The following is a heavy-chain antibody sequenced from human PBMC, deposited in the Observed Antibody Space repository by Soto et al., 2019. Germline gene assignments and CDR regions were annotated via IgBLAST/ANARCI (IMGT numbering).Heavy chain of an antibody. J-gene: IGHJ4*02. CDR3: ATGGYYPDY. CDR1: GFTFSNAW. Sequence: LRLSCAGSGFTFSNAWMNWVRQAPGKGLEWVGRVKSKTHGGTTDYAAPVKGRFTISRDDSENTVFLQMNSLKTEDTAVYYCATGGYYPDYWGQGTLVTVSS. CDR2: VKSKTHGGTT. D-gene: IGHD3-10*01. V-gene: IGHV3-15*01.